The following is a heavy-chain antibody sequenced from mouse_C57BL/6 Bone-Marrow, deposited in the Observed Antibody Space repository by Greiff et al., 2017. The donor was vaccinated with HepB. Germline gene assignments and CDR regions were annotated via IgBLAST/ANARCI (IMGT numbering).Heavy chain of an antibody. D-gene: IGHD2-1*01. V-gene: IGHV1-81*01. CDR1: GYTFTSYG. Sequence: VQGVESGAELARPGASVKLSCKASGYTFTSYGISWVKQRTGQGLEWIGEIYPRSGNTYYNEKFKGKATLTADKSSSTAYMELRSLTSEDSAVYFCALYRRNFDYWGQGTTLTVSS. CDR2: IYPRSGNT. J-gene: IGHJ2*01. CDR3: ALYRRNFDY.